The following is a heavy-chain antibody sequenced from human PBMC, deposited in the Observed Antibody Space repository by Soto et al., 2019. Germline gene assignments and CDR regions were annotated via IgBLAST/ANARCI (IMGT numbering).Heavy chain of an antibody. J-gene: IGHJ3*02. CDR3: ARQSPTIDTGDVFDI. V-gene: IGHV4-39*01. D-gene: IGHD1-1*01. Sequence: QLQLQESGPGRVKPSETLSLTCSVSGGSISSSNYYWGWIRQPPGKGREWIGSIFYTGSTYYNPSLKNRVTISVDTSRNQFSVKLNSVTATDTALYYCARQSPTIDTGDVFDIWGQGTKVTVSS. CDR1: GGSISSSNYY. CDR2: IFYTGST.